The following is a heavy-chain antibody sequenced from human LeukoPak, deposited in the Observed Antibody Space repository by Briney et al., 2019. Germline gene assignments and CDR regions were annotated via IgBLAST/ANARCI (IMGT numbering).Heavy chain of an antibody. V-gene: IGHV3-30*18. J-gene: IGHJ4*02. CDR3: ANDAATQQFDY. CDR1: GFTFSSYG. Sequence: GGSLRLSCTASGFTFSSYGMHWVRQAPGKGLEWVAVISYDGSNKYYADSVKGRFTISRDNSKNTLYLQMNSLRAEDTAVYYCANDAATQQFDYWGQGTLVTVSS. CDR2: ISYDGSNK. D-gene: IGHD2-15*01.